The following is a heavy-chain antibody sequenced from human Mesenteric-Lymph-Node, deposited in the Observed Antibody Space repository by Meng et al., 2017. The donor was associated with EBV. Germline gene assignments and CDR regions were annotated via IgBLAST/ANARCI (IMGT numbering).Heavy chain of an antibody. CDR1: GGSISSTNW. D-gene: IGHD3-22*01. J-gene: IGHJ5*02. CDR2: IYHSGST. V-gene: IGHV4-4*02. Sequence: DAGPGLGKPSGTLSLTCAVSGGSISSTNWWSWVRQPPGKGLEWIGEIYHSGSTNYNPSLKSRVTISLDKSKNQFSLKLSSVTAADTAVYYCARVDYYDSSSLFDPWGQGTLVTVSS. CDR3: ARVDYYDSSSLFDP.